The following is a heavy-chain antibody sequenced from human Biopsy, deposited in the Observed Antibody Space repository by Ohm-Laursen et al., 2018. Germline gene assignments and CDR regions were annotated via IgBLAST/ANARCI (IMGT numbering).Heavy chain of an antibody. CDR3: ATKLTGYFHH. J-gene: IGHJ1*01. CDR2: NIPILGTG. V-gene: IGHV1-69*06. CDR1: GGTFSNYG. Sequence: SVKVSCNTPGGTFSNYGVNWVRQAPGQGPEWLGGNIPILGTGNYAQKFQDRVTVAADTSTSTATMELRSLRSDDTAVYYCATKLTGYFHHWGQGILVIVSS. D-gene: IGHD3-9*01.